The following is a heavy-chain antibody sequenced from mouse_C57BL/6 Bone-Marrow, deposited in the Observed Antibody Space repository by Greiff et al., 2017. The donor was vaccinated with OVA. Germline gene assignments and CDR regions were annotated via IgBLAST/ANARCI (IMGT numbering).Heavy chain of an antibody. V-gene: IGHV14-3*01. CDR3: ASTVVAYWYFDV. CDR1: GFNIKNTY. CDR2: IDPANGNT. J-gene: IGHJ1*03. D-gene: IGHD1-1*01. Sequence: EVMLVESVAELVRPGASVKLSCTASGFNIKNTYMHWVKQRPEQGLEWIGRIDPANGNTKYAPKFQGKATITADTSSNTAYLQLSSLTSEDTAIYYCASTVVAYWYFDVWGTGTTVTVSS.